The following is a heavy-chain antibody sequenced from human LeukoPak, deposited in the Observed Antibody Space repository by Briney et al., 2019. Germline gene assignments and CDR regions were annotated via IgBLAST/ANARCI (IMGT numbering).Heavy chain of an antibody. D-gene: IGHD2-2*01. CDR1: GGSFSGYY. Sequence: SETLSLTCAVYGGSFSGYYWSWIRQPPGKGLEWIGEINHSGSTNYNPSLKSRVTISVDTSKNQFSLKLSSVTAADTAVYYCARVPRPAAIWYNWFDPWGQGTLVTVSS. CDR3: ARVPRPAAIWYNWFDP. J-gene: IGHJ5*02. V-gene: IGHV4-34*01. CDR2: INHSGST.